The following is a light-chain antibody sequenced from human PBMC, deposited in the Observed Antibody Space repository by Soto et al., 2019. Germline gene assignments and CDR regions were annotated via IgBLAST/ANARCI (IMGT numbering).Light chain of an antibody. CDR1: SSDVGGYNY. CDR3: SSYTSSSTLV. Sequence: QPVLTQPASVSGSPGQSITISCTGTSSDVGGYNYVSWYQQHPGKAPKLMIYDVSNRPSEVSNRFSGSKSGNTASLTISWLQAEDEADYYCSSYTSSSTLVFGGGTKLTVL. V-gene: IGLV2-14*01. CDR2: DVS. J-gene: IGLJ3*02.